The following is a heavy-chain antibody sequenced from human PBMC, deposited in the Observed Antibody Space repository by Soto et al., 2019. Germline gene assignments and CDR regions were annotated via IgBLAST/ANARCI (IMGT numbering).Heavy chain of an antibody. CDR3: ARDHDYSKAQDY. V-gene: IGHV3-7*01. D-gene: IGHD4-4*01. J-gene: IGHJ4*02. CDR1: GFTFISYW. Sequence: GGSLRLSCAASGFTFISYWMSWVRQAPGKGLEWVANIKQDGSEKYYVDSVKGRFTISRDNAKNSLYLQMNSLRAEDTAVYYCARDHDYSKAQDYWGQGTLVTVSS. CDR2: IKQDGSEK.